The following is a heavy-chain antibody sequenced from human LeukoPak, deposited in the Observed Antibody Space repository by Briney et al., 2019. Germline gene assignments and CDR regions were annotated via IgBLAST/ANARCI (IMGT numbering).Heavy chain of an antibody. J-gene: IGHJ4*02. CDR3: ARDPPGATTYFDY. V-gene: IGHV3-48*03. CDR1: GFTFSSYE. Sequence: GGSLRLSCAASGFTFSSYEMNWVRRAPGKGLEWVSYISSSGSTIYYADSVKGRFTISRDNAKNSLYLQMNSLRAEDTAVYYCARDPPGATTYFDYWGQGTLVTVSS. CDR2: ISSSGSTI. D-gene: IGHD1-26*01.